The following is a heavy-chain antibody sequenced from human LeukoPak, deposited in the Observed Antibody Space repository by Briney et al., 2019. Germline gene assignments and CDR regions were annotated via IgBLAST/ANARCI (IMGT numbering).Heavy chain of an antibody. CDR3: ARVDYYDSSGYYGHFDY. V-gene: IGHV1-69*05. Sequence: SVKVSCKASGGTFSSYAISWVRQAPGQGLEWMGGIIPIFGTANYAQKFQGRVTITTDESTSTAYMELSSLRSGDTAVYYCARVDYYDSSGYYGHFDYWGQGTLVTVSS. CDR2: IIPIFGTA. J-gene: IGHJ4*02. CDR1: GGTFSSYA. D-gene: IGHD3-22*01.